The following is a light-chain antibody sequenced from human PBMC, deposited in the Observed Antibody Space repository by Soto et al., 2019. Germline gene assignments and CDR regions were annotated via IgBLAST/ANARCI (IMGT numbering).Light chain of an antibody. J-gene: IGKJ2*01. V-gene: IGKV3-20*01. Sequence: EIVLTQSPGTLSLSPGERVTLSCRASQSVSSSYLAWYQQKPAQAPRLLIYGASNRATGIPDRFSGSGSGTYFTLTISRLEPEDFAVYYFQQYGGSPPYTFGQGTKLEIK. CDR3: QQYGGSPPYT. CDR1: QSVSSSY. CDR2: GAS.